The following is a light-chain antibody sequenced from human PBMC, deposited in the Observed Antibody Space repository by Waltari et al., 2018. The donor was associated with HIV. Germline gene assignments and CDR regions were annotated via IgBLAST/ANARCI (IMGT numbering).Light chain of an antibody. Sequence: QSALTQPRSVSGSPGQSVTISCTGTSSDVGGYNYVSWYQQHPRKAPKLMIFDGSKRPAGVPESFSGSRSGNTASLTICGLQAEDEADYYCCSYAGSYTYVFGTGTKVTVL. CDR3: CSYAGSYTYV. V-gene: IGLV2-11*01. J-gene: IGLJ1*01. CDR1: SSDVGGYNY. CDR2: DGS.